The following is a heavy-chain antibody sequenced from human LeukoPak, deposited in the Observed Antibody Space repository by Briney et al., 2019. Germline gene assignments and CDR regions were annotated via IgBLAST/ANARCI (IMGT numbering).Heavy chain of an antibody. CDR2: IIPILGIA. V-gene: IGHV1-69*04. D-gene: IGHD6-19*01. CDR3: ASRRSSGWYGGFFDY. J-gene: IGHJ4*02. Sequence: SVKVSCKAPGGTFSSYAISWVRQAPGQGLEWMGRIIPILGIANYAQKFQGRVTITADKSTSTAYMELSSLRSEDTAVYYCASRRSSGWYGGFFDYWGQGTLVTVSS. CDR1: GGTFSSYA.